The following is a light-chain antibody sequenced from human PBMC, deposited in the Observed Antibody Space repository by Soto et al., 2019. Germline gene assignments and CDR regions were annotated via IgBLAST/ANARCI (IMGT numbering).Light chain of an antibody. J-gene: IGLJ1*01. CDR3: QAWDSSTANDV. CDR1: KLGDKY. Sequence: SYELTQPPSVSVSPGQTASITCSGAKLGDKYACWYQQKPGQSPVLVIYQDSKRPSGIPERFSGSNSGNTATLTISGTQAMDEADYYCQAWDSSTANDVFGTGTKLTVL. CDR2: QDS. V-gene: IGLV3-1*01.